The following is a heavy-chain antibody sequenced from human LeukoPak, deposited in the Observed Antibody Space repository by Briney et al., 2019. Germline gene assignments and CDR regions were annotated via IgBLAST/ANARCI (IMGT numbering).Heavy chain of an antibody. Sequence: GASVKVSCKASGCTFSSYAISWVRQAPGQGLEWMGRIIPILGIANYAQKFQGRVTITADKSTSTAYMELRSLRSEDTAVYYCARSGMAGTLTSSFVYWGQGTLVTVSS. CDR2: IIPILGIA. J-gene: IGHJ4*02. D-gene: IGHD1-7*01. CDR3: ARSGMAGTLTSSFVY. CDR1: GCTFSSYA. V-gene: IGHV1-69*04.